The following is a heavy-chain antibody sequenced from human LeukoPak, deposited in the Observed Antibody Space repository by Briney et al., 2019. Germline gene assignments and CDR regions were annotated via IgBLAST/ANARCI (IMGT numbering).Heavy chain of an antibody. Sequence: SETLSLTCSVSGGSISSYYWSRIRQPPGKGLEWIGYIYYSGSTNYNPSLKSRVTISVDTSKNQFSLKLSSVTAGDTGVYYCAGGVATTGVFYFDYWGQGTLVTVSS. CDR3: AGGVATTGVFYFDY. CDR1: GGSISSYY. D-gene: IGHD5-12*01. V-gene: IGHV4-59*01. CDR2: IYYSGST. J-gene: IGHJ4*02.